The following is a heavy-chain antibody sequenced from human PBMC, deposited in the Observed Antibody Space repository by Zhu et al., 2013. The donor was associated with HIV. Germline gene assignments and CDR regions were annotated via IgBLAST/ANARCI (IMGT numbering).Heavy chain of an antibody. Sequence: QVQLVQSGAEVKKPGASVKVSCKASGYTFGSYQINWVRQATGQGPEWMGWLNPNSGNRDYAQKFQGRVTITMTTSITTVYMELNSLTSDDTAVYYRVRGGYRWAFDIWGQGTVVTVSS. V-gene: IGHV1-8*03. CDR1: GYTFGSYQ. CDR2: LNPNSGNR. CDR3: VRGGYRWAFDI. D-gene: IGHD2-8*02. J-gene: IGHJ3*02.